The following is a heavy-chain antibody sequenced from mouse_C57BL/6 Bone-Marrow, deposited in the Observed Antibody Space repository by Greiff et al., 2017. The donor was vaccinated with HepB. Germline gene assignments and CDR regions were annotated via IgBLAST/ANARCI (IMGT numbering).Heavy chain of an antibody. CDR1: GFTFSTSG. D-gene: IGHD2-14*01. Sequence: EVHLVESGGDLVKPGGSLKLSCVASGFTFSTSGMSWVRQTPDKRLEWVATINTGGTYTYYTDSVKGRFIISKDTAKNTLFLQMSSLKSEDSAIYFCARDRFDYYFDYWGQGTTLTVTS. V-gene: IGHV5-6*01. J-gene: IGHJ2*01. CDR2: INTGGTYT. CDR3: ARDRFDYYFDY.